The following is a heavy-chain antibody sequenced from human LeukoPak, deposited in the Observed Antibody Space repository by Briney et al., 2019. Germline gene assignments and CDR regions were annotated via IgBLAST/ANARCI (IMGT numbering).Heavy chain of an antibody. CDR3: TKDFSGSYEN. D-gene: IGHD3-10*01. Sequence: GGSLRLSCANSGFAFDDYAFHWVRHVPGKGLEWVSLISRDGGTTSYGDSVKGRFTISRDNSKNSLYMQMNSLKTEDSALYYCTKDFSGSYENWGQGTLVTVSS. J-gene: IGHJ4*02. V-gene: IGHV3-43*02. CDR1: GFAFDDYA. CDR2: ISRDGGTT.